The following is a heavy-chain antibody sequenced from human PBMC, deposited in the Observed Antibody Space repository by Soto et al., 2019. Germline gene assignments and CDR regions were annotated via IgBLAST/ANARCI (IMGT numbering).Heavy chain of an antibody. D-gene: IGHD2-15*01. CDR1: GFTFSSYS. J-gene: IGHJ6*02. V-gene: IGHV3-21*01. Sequence: GGSLRLSLSASGFTFSSYSMNWVRQDLWRGLEWVGVIRGTSDYIYYADSVKSRFTISRDNAKTSLYIQMNSLRAEDTAVYYCARDHRYCSGSSCRPYYYSYGMDVWGQGTTVTVS. CDR2: IRGTSDYI. CDR3: ARDHRYCSGSSCRPYYYSYGMDV.